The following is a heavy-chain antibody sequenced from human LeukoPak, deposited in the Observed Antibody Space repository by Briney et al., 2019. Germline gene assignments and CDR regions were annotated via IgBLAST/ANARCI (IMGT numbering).Heavy chain of an antibody. CDR3: ARTSIAARRADFDY. J-gene: IGHJ4*02. CDR2: INSNSGGT. V-gene: IGHV1-2*02. D-gene: IGHD6-6*01. Sequence: ASVRASCKTSGYTFTGYYIHWMRQAPGQGLEWMGWINSNSGGTSYAQKFQGRVTLTRDTPTRTAFMELNRLTSDDTAVYYCARTSIAARRADFDYWGQGTVVTVSS. CDR1: GYTFTGYY.